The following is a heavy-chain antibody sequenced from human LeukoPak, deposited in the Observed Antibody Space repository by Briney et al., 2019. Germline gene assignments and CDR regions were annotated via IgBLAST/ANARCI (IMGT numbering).Heavy chain of an antibody. J-gene: IGHJ4*02. D-gene: IGHD1-26*01. Sequence: PGGSLRLSCAASGFTFSSYETNWVRQAPGKGLEWVSYISSSGSTIYYADSVKGRFTISRDNAKNSLYLQMNSLRAEDTAVYYCARDHEWGRAYFDYWGQGTLVTVSS. CDR2: ISSSGSTI. CDR1: GFTFSSYE. CDR3: ARDHEWGRAYFDY. V-gene: IGHV3-48*03.